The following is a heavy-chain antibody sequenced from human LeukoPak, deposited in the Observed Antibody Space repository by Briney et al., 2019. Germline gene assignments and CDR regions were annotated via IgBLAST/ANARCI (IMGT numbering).Heavy chain of an antibody. J-gene: IGHJ4*02. CDR2: ISSSSSYI. CDR3: AKDQGGGLRYFDWFYFDY. D-gene: IGHD3-9*01. V-gene: IGHV3-21*01. CDR1: GFTFSSYS. Sequence: PGGSLRLSCAASGFTFSSYSMNWVRQAPGKGLEWVSSISSSSSYIYYADSVKGRFTISRDNSKNTLYLQMNSLRAEDTAVYYCAKDQGGGLRYFDWFYFDYWGQGTLVTVSS.